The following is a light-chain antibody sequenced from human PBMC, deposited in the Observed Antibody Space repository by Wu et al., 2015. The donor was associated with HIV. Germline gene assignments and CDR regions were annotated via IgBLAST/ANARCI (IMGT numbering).Light chain of an antibody. J-gene: IGKJ5*01. CDR2: DAS. CDR1: QDIVTY. CDR3: QQLNSFPLT. Sequence: DIQMTQSPSSLSASIGDRVSITCRASQDIVTYLAWYQQTPGKAPRVLIYDASTLQSGVSSRFSGSGSGADFTLTISGLQREDFAIYYCQQLNSFPLTFGQGTRLEI. V-gene: IGKV1-12*01.